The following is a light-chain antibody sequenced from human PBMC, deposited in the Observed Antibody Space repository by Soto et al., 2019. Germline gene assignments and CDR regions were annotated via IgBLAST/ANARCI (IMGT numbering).Light chain of an antibody. V-gene: IGLV2-14*01. J-gene: IGLJ1*01. CDR3: SSYKSRSALV. Sequence: QSVLTQPASVSGSPGQSITISCTGTSSDVGGYNFVCWYQQHPGKPHKLMIYDVNTRPSGVSNRFSCSKSGNTSSLTISGLQAKDETDYYSSSYKSRSALVFGSGTKLTVL. CDR2: DVN. CDR1: SSDVGGYNF.